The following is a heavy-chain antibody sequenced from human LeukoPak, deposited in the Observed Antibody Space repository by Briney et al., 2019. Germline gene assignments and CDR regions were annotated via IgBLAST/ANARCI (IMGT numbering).Heavy chain of an antibody. CDR1: GFTFSAYN. CDR3: VRDGGAVGNMDY. J-gene: IGHJ4*02. CDR2: ISSISTYI. V-gene: IGHV3-21*01. Sequence: GGSLRLSCAASGFTFSAYNMNWVRQAPGKGLEWVASISSISTYIYYADSVKGRFTISRDNAANSLYLQMNSLRAEDTAVYYCVRDGGAVGNMDYWGQGTLLTVSS. D-gene: IGHD3-16*01.